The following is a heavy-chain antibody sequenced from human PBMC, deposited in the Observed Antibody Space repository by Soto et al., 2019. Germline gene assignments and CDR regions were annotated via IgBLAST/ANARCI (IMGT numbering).Heavy chain of an antibody. V-gene: IGHV3-30*18. CDR2: ISYDGSNK. Sequence: GSLRLSCAASGFTFSSYGMHWVRQAPGKGLEWVAVISYDGSNKYYADSVKGRFTISRDNSKNTLYLQMNSLRAEDTAVYYCAKETDSSGWYYFDFWGQGTLVTVSS. CDR1: GFTFSSYG. D-gene: IGHD6-19*01. J-gene: IGHJ4*02. CDR3: AKETDSSGWYYFDF.